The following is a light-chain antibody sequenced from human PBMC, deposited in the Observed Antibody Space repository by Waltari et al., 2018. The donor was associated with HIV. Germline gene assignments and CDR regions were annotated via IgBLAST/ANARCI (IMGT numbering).Light chain of an antibody. J-gene: IGLJ1*01. V-gene: IGLV2-14*02. CDR1: SSDVGSYDL. Sequence: QSALTQPASVSGSPGQSITISCIGTSSDVGSYDLVSWYQQHPGKAPKVIIYEVSKRPSGVSNRFSGSKSGTSASLAISGLQSEDEGDYYCAAWDDSLNGYYVFGTGTKVTVL. CDR2: EVS. CDR3: AAWDDSLNGYYV.